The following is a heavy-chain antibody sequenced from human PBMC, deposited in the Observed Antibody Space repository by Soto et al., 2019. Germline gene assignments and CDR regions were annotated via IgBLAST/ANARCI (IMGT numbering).Heavy chain of an antibody. CDR1: GYTLTELS. CDR2: FDPEDGET. J-gene: IGHJ6*02. D-gene: IGHD5-18*01. Sequence: QVQLVQSGAEVKKPGASVKVSCKVSGYTLTELSMHWVRQAPGKGLEWMGGFDPEDGETIYSQKFKGSVTMTEDTSTDTAYMELSSLRSEDTAVYYCATVDTAMVFCGMDVWGQGTTVTVSS. CDR3: ATVDTAMVFCGMDV. V-gene: IGHV1-24*01.